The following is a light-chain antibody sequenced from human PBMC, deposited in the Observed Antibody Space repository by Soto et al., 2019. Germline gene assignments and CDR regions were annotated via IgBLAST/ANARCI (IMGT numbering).Light chain of an antibody. CDR1: SSNIGSNY. CDR3: AAWDDSLSGPSYV. CDR2: SNN. J-gene: IGLJ1*01. V-gene: IGLV1-47*02. Sequence: QSALAQPPSASGTPGQRVTIACSVSSSNIGSNYVYWYQQLPGTAPKLLIYSNNQRPSGAPDRFSGSKSGTSASLAISGLRSEDEADYYCAAWDDSLSGPSYVFGTGTKVTLL.